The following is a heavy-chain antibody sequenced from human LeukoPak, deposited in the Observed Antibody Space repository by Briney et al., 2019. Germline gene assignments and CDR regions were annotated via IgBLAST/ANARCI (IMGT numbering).Heavy chain of an antibody. Sequence: GGSLRLSCAASGFIVSGNYMSWVRQTPGKGLEWVSVIYSGGSTYYADSVKGRFTISRDNSKNTLYLQMNSLRAEDTAVYYCAREAVPNAGGMDVWGQGTTVTVSS. D-gene: IGHD2-2*01. V-gene: IGHV3-53*01. CDR3: AREAVPNAGGMDV. CDR2: IYSGGST. J-gene: IGHJ6*02. CDR1: GFIVSGNY.